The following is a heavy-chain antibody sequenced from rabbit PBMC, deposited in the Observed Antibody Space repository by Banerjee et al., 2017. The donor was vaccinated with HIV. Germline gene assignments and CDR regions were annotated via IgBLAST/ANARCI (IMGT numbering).Heavy chain of an antibody. Sequence: QSLEESGGDLVKPGASLTLTCKASGFTISSSYYMCWVRQAPGKGLEWIACIYGGSSGVTYYASWAKGRFTISKTSSTTVTLQMTSLTAADTATYFCAREDISVWGFNLWGPGTLVTVS. CDR1: GFTISSSYY. V-gene: IGHV1S40*01. D-gene: IGHD4-1*01. J-gene: IGHJ4*01. CDR3: AREDISVWGFNL. CDR2: IYGGSSGVT.